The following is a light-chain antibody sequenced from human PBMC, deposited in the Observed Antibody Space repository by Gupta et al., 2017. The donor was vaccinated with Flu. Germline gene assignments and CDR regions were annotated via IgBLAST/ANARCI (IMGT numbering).Light chain of an antibody. J-gene: IGKJ2*03. Sequence: EIVMTQSPATLSVSPGDRATLSCRASQSVRSNLAWYQHKPGQAPRLLIYAASTRAAGIPARFSGSGSGTEFTLTNSSLQSEDFAVYFCQQYDNWHPFSFGQGTKLEIK. V-gene: IGKV3-15*01. CDR2: AAS. CDR1: QSVRSN. CDR3: QQYDNWHPFS.